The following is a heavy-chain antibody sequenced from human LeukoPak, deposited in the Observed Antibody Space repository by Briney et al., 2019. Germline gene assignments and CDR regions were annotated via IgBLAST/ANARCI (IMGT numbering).Heavy chain of an antibody. CDR3: ARRVAAAGPYIDY. D-gene: IGHD6-13*01. J-gene: IGHJ4*02. CDR1: GGSISSYY. Sequence: PSETLSLTCTVSGGSISSYYWSWIRQPPGKGLEWIGYIYYSGSTNYNPSLKSRVTISVDTSKNQFSLKLSSVTAADTAVYYCARRVAAAGPYIDYWGQGTLVTVSS. CDR2: IYYSGST. V-gene: IGHV4-59*01.